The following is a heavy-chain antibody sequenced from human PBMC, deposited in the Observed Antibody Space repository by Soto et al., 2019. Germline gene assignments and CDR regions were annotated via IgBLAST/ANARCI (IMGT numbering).Heavy chain of an antibody. CDR3: ARDPMGVAATRYYYYYYGMDV. CDR2: ISYDGSNK. J-gene: IGHJ6*02. V-gene: IGHV3-30-3*01. Sequence: GGSLRLSCAASGFTFSSYAMHWVRQAPGKGLEWVAVISYDGSNKYYADSVKGRFTISRDNSKNTLYLQMNSLRAEDTAVYYCARDPMGVAATRYYYYYYGMDVWGQGTTVTAP. D-gene: IGHD2-15*01. CDR1: GFTFSSYA.